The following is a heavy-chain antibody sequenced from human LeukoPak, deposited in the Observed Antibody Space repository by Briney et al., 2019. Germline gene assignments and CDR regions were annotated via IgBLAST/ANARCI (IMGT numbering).Heavy chain of an antibody. Sequence: GGSLRLSCAASGFTFNSFNMDWVRQAPGKGLEWISFISNSRNTSHYADSVKGRFTISGDNAKSSLYLQMNNLRPEDTAVYYCAREGVVTPFDYWGQGALVIVSS. D-gene: IGHD4-23*01. CDR1: GFTFNSFN. CDR2: ISNSRNTS. J-gene: IGHJ4*02. V-gene: IGHV3-48*01. CDR3: AREGVVTPFDY.